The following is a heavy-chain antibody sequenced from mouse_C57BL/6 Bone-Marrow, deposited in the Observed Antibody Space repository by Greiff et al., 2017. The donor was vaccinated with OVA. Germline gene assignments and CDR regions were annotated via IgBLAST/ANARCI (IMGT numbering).Heavy chain of an antibody. J-gene: IGHJ1*03. V-gene: IGHV1-82*01. CDR2: IYPGDGDT. CDR3: AKFPYNYGSSYWDFDV. CDR1: GYAFSSSW. D-gene: IGHD1-1*01. Sequence: QVQLQQSGPELVKPGASVKISCKASGYAFSSSWMNWVKQRPGKGLEWIGRIYPGDGDTNYNGKFKGKATLTADKSSSTAYMQLSSLTSEDSAVYFCAKFPYNYGSSYWDFDVWGTGTTVTVSS.